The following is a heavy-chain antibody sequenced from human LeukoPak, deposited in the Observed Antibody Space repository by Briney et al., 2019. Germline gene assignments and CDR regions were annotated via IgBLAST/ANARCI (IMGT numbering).Heavy chain of an antibody. Sequence: GGSLRLSCAASGLTFSSYAMSWVRQAPGKGLEWVSAISGSGGSTYYADSVKGRFTISRDNSKNTLYLQMNSLRAEDTAVYYCAKSPMVRGYYFDYWGQGTLVTVSS. CDR3: AKSPMVRGYYFDY. CDR1: GLTFSSYA. V-gene: IGHV3-23*01. D-gene: IGHD3-10*01. CDR2: ISGSGGST. J-gene: IGHJ4*02.